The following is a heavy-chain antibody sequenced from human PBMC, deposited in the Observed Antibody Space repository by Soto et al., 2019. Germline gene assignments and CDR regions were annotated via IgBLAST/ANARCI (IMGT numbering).Heavy chain of an antibody. CDR1: GGSFSGYY. D-gene: IGHD3-3*01. Sequence: PSETLSLTCAVYGGSFSGYYWSWIRQPPGKGLEWIGEINHSGSTNYNPSLKSRVTISVDTSKNQFSLKLSSVTAADTAVYYCARGGEGDFWSGYSIVFDYWGRGTLVTVSS. J-gene: IGHJ4*02. CDR3: ARGGEGDFWSGYSIVFDY. V-gene: IGHV4-34*01. CDR2: INHSGST.